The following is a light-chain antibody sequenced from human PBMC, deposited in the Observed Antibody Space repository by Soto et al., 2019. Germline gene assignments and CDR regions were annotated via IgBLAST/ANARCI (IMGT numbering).Light chain of an antibody. Sequence: QPALTQPPSASGTPGQRVTIAWSGSDSNIGGNPVHWYQHIPGTAPKLLIYSNDQRPSGVPDRFSGSNPGTSASLAISGLQSEDEADYYCAAWEDSLNGPVFGGGTKVTVL. CDR2: SND. J-gene: IGLJ3*02. V-gene: IGLV1-44*01. CDR3: AAWEDSLNGPV. CDR1: DSNIGGNP.